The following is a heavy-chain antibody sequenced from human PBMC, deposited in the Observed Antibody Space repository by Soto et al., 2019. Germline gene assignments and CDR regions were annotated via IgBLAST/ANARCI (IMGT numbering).Heavy chain of an antibody. Sequence: SETLSLTCAVSGGSISSSNWWSWVRQPPGKGLEWIGEIYHSGSTNYNPSLKSRVTISVDKSKNQFSLTLSSVTAADTAEYYCASRPYSSSWYLTYYFDYWGQGTLVTVSS. CDR2: IYHSGST. D-gene: IGHD6-13*01. J-gene: IGHJ4*02. CDR3: ASRPYSSSWYLTYYFDY. CDR1: GGSISSSNW. V-gene: IGHV4-4*02.